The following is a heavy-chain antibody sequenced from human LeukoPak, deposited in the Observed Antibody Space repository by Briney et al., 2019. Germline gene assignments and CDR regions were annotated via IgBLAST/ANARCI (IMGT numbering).Heavy chain of an antibody. Sequence: PSETLSLTCAVSGGSISSGGYSWSWIRQPPGKGLEWIGYFYYSGRTYSNPSLKSRVTISGDTSKNQFSLKLSSVTAADTAVYYCARGEGYYYDRSGYTNWFDTWGQGTLVTVSS. V-gene: IGHV4-30-2*05. D-gene: IGHD3-22*01. CDR2: FYYSGRT. CDR3: ARGEGYYYDRSGYTNWFDT. CDR1: GGSISSGGYS. J-gene: IGHJ5*02.